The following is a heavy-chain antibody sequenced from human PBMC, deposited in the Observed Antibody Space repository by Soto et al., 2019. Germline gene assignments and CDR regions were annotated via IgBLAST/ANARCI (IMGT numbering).Heavy chain of an antibody. J-gene: IGHJ5*02. D-gene: IGHD3-3*01. CDR3: AKDPRNYDFWSGYYGKRDAHNWFDA. CDR1: GFTFSSYA. CDR2: ISGSGGST. V-gene: IGHV3-23*01. Sequence: PGGSLRLSCAASGFTFSSYAMSWVRQAPGKGLEWVSAISGSGGSTYYADSVKGRFTISRDNSKNTLYLQMNSLRAEDTAVYYCAKDPRNYDFWSGYYGKRDAHNWFDAWGQGTLVTVSS.